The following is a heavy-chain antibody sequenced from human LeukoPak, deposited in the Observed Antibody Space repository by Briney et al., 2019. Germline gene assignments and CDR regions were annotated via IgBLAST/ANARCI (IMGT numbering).Heavy chain of an antibody. V-gene: IGHV3-21*01. CDR3: ASGGRGSYVGYYFDY. CDR2: ISSSSSYI. J-gene: IGHJ4*02. Sequence: GGSLRLSCAASGFTFSSYSMKWVRQAPGKGLEWVSSISSSSSYIYYADSVKGRFTISRDNAKNSLYLQMNSLRAEDTAVYYCASGGRGSYVGYYFDYWGQGTLVTVSS. CDR1: GFTFSSYS. D-gene: IGHD1-26*01.